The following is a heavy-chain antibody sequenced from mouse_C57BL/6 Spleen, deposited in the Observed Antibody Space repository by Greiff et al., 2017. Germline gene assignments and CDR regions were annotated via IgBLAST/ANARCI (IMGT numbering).Heavy chain of an antibody. D-gene: IGHD2-1*01. J-gene: IGHJ2*01. Sequence: LVESGPELVKPGASVKISCKASGYSFTGYYMNWVKQSPEKSLEWIGEINPSTGGTTYNQKFKAKGTLTVDKSYSTAYMQLKSLTSEDSAVYYCARSDYGNSLNWGQGTTLTVSS. V-gene: IGHV1-42*01. CDR1: GYSFTGYY. CDR2: INPSTGGT. CDR3: ARSDYGNSLN.